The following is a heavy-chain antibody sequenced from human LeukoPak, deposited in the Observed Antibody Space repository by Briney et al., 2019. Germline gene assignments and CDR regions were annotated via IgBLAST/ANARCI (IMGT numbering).Heavy chain of an antibody. V-gene: IGHV3-9*01. CDR2: ISWNSGSI. Sequence: GGSLRLSCAASGFTFDDYAMHWVRQAPGKGLEWVSGISWNSGSIGYADSVKGRFTISRDNAKNSLYLQMNSLRAEDTAVYYCAELGITMIGGVWGKGTTVTISS. D-gene: IGHD3-10*02. CDR3: AELGITMIGGV. J-gene: IGHJ6*04. CDR1: GFTFDDYA.